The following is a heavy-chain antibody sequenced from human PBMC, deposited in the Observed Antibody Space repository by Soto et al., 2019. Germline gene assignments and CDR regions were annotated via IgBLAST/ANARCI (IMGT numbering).Heavy chain of an antibody. Sequence: SETLSLTCTVSGGSITSGGYSWTWIRQSPGKGLEWIGYTYQSGSAYYNPSLNSRVTISVDRSKNQFSLNLTSVTAADTAVYYCARDYYGMDVWGQGTTVTVSS. J-gene: IGHJ6*02. CDR2: TYQSGSA. CDR3: ARDYYGMDV. V-gene: IGHV4-30-2*06. CDR1: GGSITSGGYS.